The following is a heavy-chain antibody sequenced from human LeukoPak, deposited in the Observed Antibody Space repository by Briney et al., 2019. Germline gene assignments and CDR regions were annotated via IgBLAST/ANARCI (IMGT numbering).Heavy chain of an antibody. V-gene: IGHV3-48*03. CDR2: ISSSGSTI. D-gene: IGHD5-12*01. CDR3: ARDSFYTGYDRGFGY. CDR1: GFTFSSYE. J-gene: IGHJ4*02. Sequence: GGSLRLSCAASGFTFSSYEMSWVRQAPGKGLEWVSYISSSGSTIYYADSVKGRFIISRDNSKNTLYLQMGSLRGEDTAVYYCARDSFYTGYDRGFGYWGQGTLVTVSS.